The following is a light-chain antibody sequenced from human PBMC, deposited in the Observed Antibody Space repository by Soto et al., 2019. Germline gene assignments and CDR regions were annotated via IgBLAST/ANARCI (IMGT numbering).Light chain of an antibody. J-gene: IGLJ3*02. Sequence: QSVLTQPASVSESPGQSITISCSGTRSDVGVYDYVSWYQQHPGKAPKLMIYEVSNRPSGVSHRFSGSKSGNTASLTISGLQVEDEGHYYCSSYTSISTWVFGGGTKLTVL. CDR1: RSDVGVYDY. CDR2: EVS. V-gene: IGLV2-14*01. CDR3: SSYTSISTWV.